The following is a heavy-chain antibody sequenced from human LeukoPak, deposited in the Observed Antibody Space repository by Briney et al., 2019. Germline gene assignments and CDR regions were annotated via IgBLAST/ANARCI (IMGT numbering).Heavy chain of an antibody. CDR1: GFTSSTHG. J-gene: IGHJ2*01. Sequence: GGSLRLSCGASGFTSSTHGMIWVRQAPGKGLEWVSYISPRSATIYYADSVKGRFTISRDDARNSLFLQMHSLRAGDTAVYYCARVRGPTVTTWYFDLWGRGTLVTVSS. CDR3: ARVRGPTVTTWYFDL. V-gene: IGHV3-48*01. D-gene: IGHD4-17*01. CDR2: ISPRSATI.